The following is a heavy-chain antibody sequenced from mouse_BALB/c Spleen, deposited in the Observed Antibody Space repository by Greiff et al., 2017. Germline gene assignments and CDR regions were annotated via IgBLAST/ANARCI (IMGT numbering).Heavy chain of an antibody. CDR3: ARYDYGGIGFAY. V-gene: IGHV5-12-2*01. J-gene: IGHJ3*01. D-gene: IGHD1-1*02. Sequence: EVQGVESGGGLVQPGGSLKLSCAASGFTFSSYTMSWVRQTPEKRLEWVAYISNGGGSTYYPDTVKGRFTISRDNAKNTLYLKMSSLKSEETTMYYCARYDYGGIGFAYWGQGTLVTVSA. CDR2: ISNGGGST. CDR1: GFTFSSYT.